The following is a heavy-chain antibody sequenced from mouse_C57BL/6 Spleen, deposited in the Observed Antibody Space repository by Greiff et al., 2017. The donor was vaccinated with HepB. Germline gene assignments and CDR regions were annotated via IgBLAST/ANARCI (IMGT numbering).Heavy chain of an antibody. CDR2: ISSGSSTI. J-gene: IGHJ1*03. D-gene: IGHD1-1*01. V-gene: IGHV5-17*01. CDR1: GFTFSDYG. CDR3: SRDYYGSSLPWHFDV. Sequence: EVKLVESGGGLVKPGGSLKLSCAASGFTFSDYGMHWVRQAPEKGLEWVAYISSGSSTIYYADTVKGRFTISRDNAKNTLFLQMTSLRSEDTAMYYCSRDYYGSSLPWHFDVWGTGTTVTVSS.